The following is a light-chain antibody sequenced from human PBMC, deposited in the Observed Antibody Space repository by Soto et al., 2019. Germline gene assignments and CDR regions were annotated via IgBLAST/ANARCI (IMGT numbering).Light chain of an antibody. J-gene: IGLJ3*02. V-gene: IGLV1-40*01. Sequence: QSVLTQPPSESGAPGQMVTISCTGSSSNIGAGYNVHWYQQVPGTAPKLLIYGDSNRPSGVPDRFSGSKSGTSASLAITGLQAEDEADYYCQSYDSSLSGWLFGGGTKLTVL. CDR2: GDS. CDR1: SSNIGAGYN. CDR3: QSYDSSLSGWL.